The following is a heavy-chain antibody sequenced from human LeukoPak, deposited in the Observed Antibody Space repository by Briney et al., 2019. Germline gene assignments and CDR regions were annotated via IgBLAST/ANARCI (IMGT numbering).Heavy chain of an antibody. CDR3: AELGITMIGGV. CDR1: GFSFSDYD. Sequence: GGSLRLSCAASGFSFSDYDMRWIRQAPGKGLEWVSDIRSSDRTTYYADSVKGRFTISRDNAQKSLYLQMNSLRAEDTAVYYCAELGITMIGGVWGKGTTVTISS. CDR2: IRSSDRTT. J-gene: IGHJ6*04. V-gene: IGHV3-11*04. D-gene: IGHD3-10*02.